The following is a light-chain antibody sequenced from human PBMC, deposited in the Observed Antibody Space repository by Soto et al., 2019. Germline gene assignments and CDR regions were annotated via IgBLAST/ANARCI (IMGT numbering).Light chain of an antibody. CDR3: QQYGSSSWT. CDR1: QSVGSNY. V-gene: IGKV3-20*01. Sequence: IVLPQFPGTLSLYPGERATLSFRASQSVGSNYLAWYQQKPGQAPRLLINGASSRATGIPDRFSGSGSGTDFTLTISRLEPEDFAVYYCQQYGSSSWTFGQGTKVDIK. CDR2: GAS. J-gene: IGKJ1*01.